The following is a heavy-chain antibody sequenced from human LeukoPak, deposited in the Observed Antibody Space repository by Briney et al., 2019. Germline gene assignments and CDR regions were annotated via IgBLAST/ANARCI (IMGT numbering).Heavy chain of an antibody. CDR3: ARELRYYNWFYP. V-gene: IGHV3-21*01. Sequence: PGGSLRLSCAASGFTFSSYSMNWVRQAPGKGLEWVSSISSSSSYIYYADSVEGRFTISRDNAKNSLYLQMNSLRAEDTAVYYCARELRYYNWFYPWGQGTLVTVSS. CDR2: ISSSSSYI. CDR1: GFTFSSYS. J-gene: IGHJ5*02. D-gene: IGHD3-9*01.